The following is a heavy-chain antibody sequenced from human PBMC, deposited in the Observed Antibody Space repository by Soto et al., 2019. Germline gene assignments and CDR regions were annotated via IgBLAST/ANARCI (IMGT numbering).Heavy chain of an antibody. CDR2: ISGSSSPI. J-gene: IGHJ3*02. CDR1: GLIFSTYS. V-gene: IGHV3-48*02. Sequence: PGGSLRLSCAASGLIFSTYSMNWVRQAPGKGLEWISYISGSSSPIYYADSVKGRFTISRDNAENSLYLQMNSLRDEDTAVYYGAKDPNAFDNWGEGPMVTV. CDR3: AKDPNAFDN.